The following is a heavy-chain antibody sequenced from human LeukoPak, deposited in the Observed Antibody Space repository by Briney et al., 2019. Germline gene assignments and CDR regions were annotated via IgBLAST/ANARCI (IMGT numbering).Heavy chain of an antibody. CDR1: GFTFSSYA. CDR2: ISSNGGST. V-gene: IGHV3-64*01. CDR3: ARVGYTSYYYYGMDV. D-gene: IGHD6-13*01. Sequence: GGSLRLSCAASGFTFSSYAMHWVRQAPGKGLEYVSAISSNGGSTYYANSVKGRFTISRDNSKNTLYLQMGSLRAEDMAVYYCARVGYTSYYYYGMDVWGQGITVTVSS. J-gene: IGHJ6*02.